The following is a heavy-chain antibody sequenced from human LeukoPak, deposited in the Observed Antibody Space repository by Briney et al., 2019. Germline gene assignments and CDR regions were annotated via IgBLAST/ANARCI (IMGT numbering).Heavy chain of an antibody. Sequence: ASVKVSCKASGYTFTSCDINWVRQATGQGLEWMGWMNPNSGNTGYAQKFQGRVTMTRNTSISTAYMELSSLRSEDTAVYYCARVQGRPYYYGMDVWGQGTTVTVSS. CDR2: MNPNSGNT. V-gene: IGHV1-8*01. J-gene: IGHJ6*02. CDR3: ARVQGRPYYYGMDV. CDR1: GYTFTSCD.